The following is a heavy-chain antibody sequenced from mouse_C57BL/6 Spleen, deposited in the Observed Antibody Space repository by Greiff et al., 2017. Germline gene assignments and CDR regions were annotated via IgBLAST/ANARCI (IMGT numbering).Heavy chain of an antibody. CDR2: IYPGSGST. CDR1: GYTFTSYW. CDR3: ARGDYGSSSAMDY. D-gene: IGHD1-1*01. J-gene: IGHJ4*01. Sequence: VQLQQPGAELVKPGASVKMSCKASGYTFTSYWITWVKQRPGQGLEWIGDIYPGSGSTNYNEKFKSKATLTVDTSSSTAYMQLSSLTSEDSAVYYCARGDYGSSSAMDYWGQGTSVTVSS. V-gene: IGHV1-55*01.